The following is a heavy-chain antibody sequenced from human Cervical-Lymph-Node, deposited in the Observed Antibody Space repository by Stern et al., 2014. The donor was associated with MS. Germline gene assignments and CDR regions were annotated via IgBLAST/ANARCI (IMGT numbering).Heavy chain of an antibody. CDR3: ARRHDILTATMGGAFDI. CDR2: IFDTGYT. V-gene: IGHV4-59*01. Sequence: QLQLQESGPGLVKPSETLSLTCTVSGGSIGSFSWSWIRQPPGKGLEWIGYIFDTGYTNYNPSLKSRVTISLDTSRNQFSLKLSSVTAAETAVYFCARRHDILTATMGGAFDIWGRGTMVTVSS. J-gene: IGHJ3*02. CDR1: GGSIGSFS. D-gene: IGHD3-9*01.